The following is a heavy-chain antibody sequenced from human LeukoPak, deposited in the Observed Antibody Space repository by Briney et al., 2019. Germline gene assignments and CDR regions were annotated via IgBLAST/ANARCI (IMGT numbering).Heavy chain of an antibody. J-gene: IGHJ3*01. CDR2: MNWNCGST. Sequence: GGSLRLSCAASGCTFDDYGMSWVRQAPAKGLGWVSGMNWNCGSTGYADSVKGRFTISRDNAKNSLYLQMSSLSAEDTAVYYCAKLYGSRATYDAFDLWGQGTMVTVSS. D-gene: IGHD6-13*01. CDR3: AKLYGSRATYDAFDL. V-gene: IGHV3-20*04. CDR1: GCTFDDYG.